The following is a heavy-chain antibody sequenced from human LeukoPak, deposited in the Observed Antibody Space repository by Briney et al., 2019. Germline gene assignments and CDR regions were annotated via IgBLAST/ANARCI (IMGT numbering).Heavy chain of an antibody. CDR1: GYKFISYG. J-gene: IGHJ4*02. D-gene: IGHD2-2*02. CDR2: ISAYNGNT. V-gene: IGHV1-18*01. Sequence: ASVKVSCKVSGYKFISYGITWVRQAPGQGLEWMGWISAYNGNTNHAQKLQGRVTMTTDTSTSTAYMELRSLRSDDTAVYYCARDRPYCSNTNCYMRPPDYWGQGTLVTVSS. CDR3: ARDRPYCSNTNCYMRPPDY.